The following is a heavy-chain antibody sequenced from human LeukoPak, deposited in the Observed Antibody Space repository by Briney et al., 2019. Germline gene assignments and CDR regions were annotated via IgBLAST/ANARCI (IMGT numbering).Heavy chain of an antibody. Sequence: KPSETLSLTCTVSGGSISSYYWSWIRQPAGKGLEWIGRIYTSGSTNYNPSLKSRVTISVDTSKNQFSLKLSSVTAADTAVYYCARVRSSSWGGRSPFDAFDIWGQGTMVTVSS. CDR3: ARVRSSSWGGRSPFDAFDI. J-gene: IGHJ3*02. CDR2: IYTSGST. CDR1: GGSISSYY. V-gene: IGHV4-4*07. D-gene: IGHD6-13*01.